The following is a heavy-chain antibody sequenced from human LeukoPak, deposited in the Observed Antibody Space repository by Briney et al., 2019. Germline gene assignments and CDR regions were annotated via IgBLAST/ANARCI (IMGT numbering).Heavy chain of an antibody. J-gene: IGHJ4*02. Sequence: SVKVSCKASGGSLSTYAINWVRQVPGRGLEWIGGIIPFYSATDYAQKLQGRVTITADESTNTAYMELNSLTSKDTAVYYCARMVGYAYSDYWGQGTLVTVSS. V-gene: IGHV1-69*13. CDR2: IIPFYSAT. D-gene: IGHD2-15*01. CDR1: GGSLSTYA. CDR3: ARMVGYAYSDY.